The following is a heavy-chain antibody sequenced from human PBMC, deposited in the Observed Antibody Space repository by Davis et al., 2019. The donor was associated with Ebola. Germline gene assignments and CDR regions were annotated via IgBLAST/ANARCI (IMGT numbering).Heavy chain of an antibody. D-gene: IGHD4-17*01. V-gene: IGHV4-31*03. CDR1: GGSISSGGYY. J-gene: IGHJ4*02. CDR3: AGRDYGDSRVLDY. CDR2: IYYSGST. Sequence: MPSETLSLTCTVSGGSISSGGYYWSWIRQHPGKGLEWIGYIYYSGSTYYNPSLKSRVTISVDTSKNQFSLKLSSVTAADTAVYYCAGRDYGDSRVLDYWGQGTLVTVSS.